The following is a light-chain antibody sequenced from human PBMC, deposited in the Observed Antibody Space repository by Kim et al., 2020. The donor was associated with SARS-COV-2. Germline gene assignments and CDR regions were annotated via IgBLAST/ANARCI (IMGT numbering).Light chain of an antibody. CDR1: QTVNAY. CDR2: GAS. Sequence: DIQMTQSPSSLSASVGDRVTITCRSSQTVNAYLNWYQQRPGTAPNLLIFGASTLHGGVPSRFSGSGSGTDFTLVINNVQPEVSATYYCQQSFSRRYTFGQGTKLEI. V-gene: IGKV1-39*01. CDR3: QQSFSRRYT. J-gene: IGKJ2*01.